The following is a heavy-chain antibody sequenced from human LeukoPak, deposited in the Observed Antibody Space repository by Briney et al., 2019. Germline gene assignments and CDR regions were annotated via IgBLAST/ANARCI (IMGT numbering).Heavy chain of an antibody. Sequence: GGSLRLSCAASGFTVDSNYLSWVRQAPGKGLEWVSTIYTGGNTYYAASVKGRFTISRDFSKNTVFLHMNSPRAEDTAMYYCARGDDSGYYDYFDYWGQGALVTVSS. CDR3: ARGDDSGYYDYFDY. V-gene: IGHV3-53*01. CDR1: GFTVDSNY. J-gene: IGHJ4*02. CDR2: IYTGGNT. D-gene: IGHD3-22*01.